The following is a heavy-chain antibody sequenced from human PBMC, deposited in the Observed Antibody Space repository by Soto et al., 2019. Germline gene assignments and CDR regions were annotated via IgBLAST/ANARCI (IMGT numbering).Heavy chain of an antibody. D-gene: IGHD6-19*01. CDR1: GFTFSSYA. J-gene: IGHJ1*01. CDR2: ISGSGGST. CDR3: AKDLYSSGWYMYFRH. V-gene: IGHV3-23*01. Sequence: EVQVLESGGGLVQPGGSLRLSCAASGFTFSSYAMSWVRQAPGKGLEWVSIISGSGGSTYYADSVKGRFTISRDNSKNTLYLQMNSLRAEDTAVYYCAKDLYSSGWYMYFRHWGQGTLVTVSS.